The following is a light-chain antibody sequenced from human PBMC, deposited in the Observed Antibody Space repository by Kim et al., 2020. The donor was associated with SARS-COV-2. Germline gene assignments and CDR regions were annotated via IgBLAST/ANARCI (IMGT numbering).Light chain of an antibody. J-gene: IGKJ1*01. CDR2: GAS. CDR1: QSVSRNY. CDR3: QQYDNSWT. Sequence: LSPGERATPACRASQSVSRNYVAWYQQSLGQAPRLLIHGASSRATGIPLRFSGSGSGTDFTLTITRLEPEDFAVYYCQQYDNSWTFGQGTKVDIK. V-gene: IGKV3-20*01.